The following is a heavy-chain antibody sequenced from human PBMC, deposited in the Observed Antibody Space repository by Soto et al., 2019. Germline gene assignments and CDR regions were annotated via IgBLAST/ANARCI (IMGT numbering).Heavy chain of an antibody. Sequence: EVQLVESGGGLVQPGRSLRLSCAASGFTFDDYAMHWVRQAPGKGLEWVSHISWSNGNTAYADSVKGRFTISRDNAKNSLYLKMNILRPYDTAFYYFAKDDCVAICFIDYWGQGIMVTVSS. CDR1: GFTFDDYA. V-gene: IGHV3-9*01. CDR3: AKDDCVAICFIDY. CDR2: ISWSNGNT. D-gene: IGHD2-21*01. J-gene: IGHJ4*02.